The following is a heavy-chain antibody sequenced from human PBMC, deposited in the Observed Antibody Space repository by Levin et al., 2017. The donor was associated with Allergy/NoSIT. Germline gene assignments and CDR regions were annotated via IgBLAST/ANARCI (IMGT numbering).Heavy chain of an antibody. CDR1: GFTFSSYT. J-gene: IGHJ4*02. V-gene: IGHV3-30-3*01. CDR3: ARDPRGSGWYGSAGY. Sequence: GGSLRLSCAASGFTFSSYTMHWVRQAPGKGLEWVALISYDGSNKYYADSVKGRFTISRDNSKNTLYLQMNSLRAEDTSVYYCARDPRGSGWYGSAGYWGQGTLVTVSS. D-gene: IGHD6-19*01. CDR2: ISYDGSNK.